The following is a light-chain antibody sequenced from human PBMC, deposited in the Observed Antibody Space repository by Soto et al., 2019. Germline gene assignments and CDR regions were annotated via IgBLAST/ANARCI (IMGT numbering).Light chain of an antibody. CDR3: QQYGDWPGA. CDR1: QSVGTF. CDR2: AVS. V-gene: IGKV1-39*01. Sequence: DFELTQSPSSLSAFVGDRVTISCRASQSVGTFLCWYQQKPGTAPKLLVYAVSNLEIGVPSRFSGSGSGTNFTLTISGLQPEDFATYFCQQYGDWPGAFGGGTKVEIK. J-gene: IGKJ4*01.